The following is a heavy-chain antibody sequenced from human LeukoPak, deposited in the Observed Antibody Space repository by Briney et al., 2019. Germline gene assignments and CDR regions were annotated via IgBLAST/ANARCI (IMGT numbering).Heavy chain of an antibody. D-gene: IGHD5-18*01. V-gene: IGHV4-39*07. CDR3: ARGRYSDWGQYNWFDP. J-gene: IGHJ5*02. CDR2: IYHSGST. CDR1: GGSISSSSYY. Sequence: SETLSLTCTVSGGSISSSSYYWGWIRQPPGKGLEWIGSIYHSGSTYYNPSLKSRVTISVDTSKNQFSLKLSSVTAADTAVYYCARGRYSDWGQYNWFDPWGQGTLVTVSS.